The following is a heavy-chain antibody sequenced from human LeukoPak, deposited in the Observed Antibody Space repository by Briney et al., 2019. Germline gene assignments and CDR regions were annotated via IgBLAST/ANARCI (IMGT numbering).Heavy chain of an antibody. CDR1: GYTFTGYY. CDR3: ARSRPSGYYRPLFDP. CDR2: INPNSGGT. J-gene: IGHJ5*02. Sequence: EASVKVSCKASGYTFTGYYMHWVRQAPGQGLEWMGWINPNSGGTNYAQKFQGRVTMTRDTSISTAYMELSRLRSDDTAVYYCARSRPSGYYRPLFDPWGQGTLVTVSS. D-gene: IGHD3-3*01. V-gene: IGHV1-2*02.